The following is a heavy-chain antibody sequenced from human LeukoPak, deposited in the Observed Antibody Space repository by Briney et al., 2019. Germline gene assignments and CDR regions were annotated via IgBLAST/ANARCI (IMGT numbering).Heavy chain of an antibody. Sequence: ASVKVSCKASGGTFSSYAISWVRQAPGQGLEWMGGIIPIFGTANYAQKFQGRVTITADESTSTAYMELSSLRSEDTAVYYCAAASSGWYGPYYYYYGMDVWGQGTTVTVSS. CDR2: IIPIFGTA. CDR1: GGTFSSYA. J-gene: IGHJ6*02. V-gene: IGHV1-69*13. D-gene: IGHD6-19*01. CDR3: AAASSGWYGPYYYYYGMDV.